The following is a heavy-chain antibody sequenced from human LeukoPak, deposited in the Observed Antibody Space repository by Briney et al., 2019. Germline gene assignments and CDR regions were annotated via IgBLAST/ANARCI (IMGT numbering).Heavy chain of an antibody. CDR2: ISSSSSYI. CDR3: ARSINMVQGAGDY. Sequence: SGGSLRLSCAASGFTFSSYSMNWVRQAPGKGLEWVSSISSSSSYIYYADSVKGRFTISRDNAKNSLYLQMNSLRAEDTAVYYCARSINMVQGAGDYWGQGTLVTVSS. CDR1: GFTFSSYS. V-gene: IGHV3-21*01. D-gene: IGHD3-10*01. J-gene: IGHJ4*02.